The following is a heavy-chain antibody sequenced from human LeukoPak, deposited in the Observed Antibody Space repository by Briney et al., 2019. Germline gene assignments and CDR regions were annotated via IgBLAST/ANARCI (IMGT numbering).Heavy chain of an antibody. V-gene: IGHV3-33*01. J-gene: IGHJ4*02. CDR2: IWYDGSNK. CDR1: GFTFSNFG. D-gene: IGHD6-13*01. CDR3: ARAESLAAAGTGYFDY. Sequence: GRSLRLSCAASGFTFSNFGMHWVRQAPGKGLEWVAVIWYDGSNKYYADSVKGRFTISRDNSKNTLYLQMNSLRAEDTAVYYCARAESLAAAGTGYFDYWGQGTLVTVSS.